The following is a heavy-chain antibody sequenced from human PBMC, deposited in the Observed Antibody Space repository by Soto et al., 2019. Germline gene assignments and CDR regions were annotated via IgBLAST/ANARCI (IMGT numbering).Heavy chain of an antibody. D-gene: IGHD4-17*01. V-gene: IGHV3-30-3*01. J-gene: IGHJ4*02. CDR1: GFTFSSYA. CDR2: ISYDGSNK. Sequence: GGSLRLSCAASGFTFSSYAMHWVRQAPGKGLEWVAVISYDGSNKYYADSVKGRFTISRDNSKNTLYLQMNSLRAEDTAVYYCARAHTTVTTAGIDYWGQGTLVTVSS. CDR3: ARAHTTVTTAGIDY.